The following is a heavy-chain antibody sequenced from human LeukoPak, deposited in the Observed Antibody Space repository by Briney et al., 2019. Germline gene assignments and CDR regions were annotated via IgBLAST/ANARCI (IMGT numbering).Heavy chain of an antibody. CDR1: GRSYSHYY. J-gene: IGHJ4*02. CDR3: APIYGDYSDFDY. D-gene: IGHD4-17*01. V-gene: IGHV4-34*04. Sequence: PSEPLSLTCGVYGRSYSHYYWSWICQPPRKGLAWIGETTHDGRTNTSPSRTGRANISKDPSKSQSSLKLRSVTATDTAVYYCAPIYGDYSDFDYWGQGALVTVSS. CDR2: TTHDGRT.